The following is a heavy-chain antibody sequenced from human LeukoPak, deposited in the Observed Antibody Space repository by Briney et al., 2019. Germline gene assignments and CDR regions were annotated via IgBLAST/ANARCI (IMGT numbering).Heavy chain of an antibody. J-gene: IGHJ4*02. CDR2: ISGSGGST. D-gene: IGHD5-18*01. CDR1: GFAFSNYA. CDR3: AKDRWNTVMAHFDY. V-gene: IGHV3-23*01. Sequence: PGGSLRLSCAATGFAFSNYAVSWVRQAPGKGLEWVSGISGSGGSTYYADSVKGRFTISRDNSKNTLYLQMNSLRAEDTAVYYCAKDRWNTVMAHFDYWGQGTLVTVSS.